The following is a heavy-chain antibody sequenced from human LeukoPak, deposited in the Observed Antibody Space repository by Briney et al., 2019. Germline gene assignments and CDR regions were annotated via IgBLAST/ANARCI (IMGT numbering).Heavy chain of an antibody. V-gene: IGHV1-18*01. D-gene: IGHD3-22*01. CDR2: ISAYNGNR. CDR1: GYTFTSYG. J-gene: IGHJ5*02. CDR3: ARGIKLYYYDSSGSDWFDP. Sequence: ASVKVTCKASGYTFTSYGISWVRQAPGQGLEWMGWISAYNGNRNYAQKLQGRVTMTTDTSTSTAYMELRSLRSDDTAVYYCARGIKLYYYDSSGSDWFDPWGQGTLVTVSS.